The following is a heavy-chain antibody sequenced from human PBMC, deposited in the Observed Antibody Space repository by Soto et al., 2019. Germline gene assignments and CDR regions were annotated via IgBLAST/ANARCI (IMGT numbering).Heavy chain of an antibody. D-gene: IGHD6-13*01. Sequence: GGSLRLSCAASGFTFSNYAMSWVRQAPGKGLEWVSTISGSGGGTSYADSVKGRFTISRDNSKNTLYLHMNSLRAEDTAVYYCAKASGSWYLYSWFDPWGQGTLVTVSS. CDR1: GFTFSNYA. CDR2: ISGSGGGT. V-gene: IGHV3-23*01. CDR3: AKASGSWYLYSWFDP. J-gene: IGHJ5*02.